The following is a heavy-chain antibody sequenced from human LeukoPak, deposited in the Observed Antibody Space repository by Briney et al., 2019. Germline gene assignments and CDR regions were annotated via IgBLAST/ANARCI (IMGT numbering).Heavy chain of an antibody. V-gene: IGHV4-59*08. CDR1: GGSISSYY. J-gene: IGHJ3*02. Sequence: KTSETLSLTCTVSGGSISSYYWSWIRQPPGKGLEWIGDIYYSGYTNYNPSLKSRVTISVDTSKNQFSLKLSSVTAADTAVYFCARGPYSYDSSGAFDIWGQGTMVTVSS. D-gene: IGHD3-22*01. CDR2: IYYSGYT. CDR3: ARGPYSYDSSGAFDI.